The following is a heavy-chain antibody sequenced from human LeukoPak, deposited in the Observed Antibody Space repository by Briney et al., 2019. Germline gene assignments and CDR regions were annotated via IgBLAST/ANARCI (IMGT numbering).Heavy chain of an antibody. Sequence: GGSLRLSCAASGFTFSDYYMSWIRQAPGKGLEWVSYISSSSSYTNYADSVKGRFTISRDNAKNSLYLQMNSLRAEDTAVYYCARGSVAGTASGDYWGQGTLVTVSS. CDR2: ISSSSSYT. D-gene: IGHD1-1*01. J-gene: IGHJ4*02. CDR1: GFTFSDYY. CDR3: ARGSVAGTASGDY. V-gene: IGHV3-11*06.